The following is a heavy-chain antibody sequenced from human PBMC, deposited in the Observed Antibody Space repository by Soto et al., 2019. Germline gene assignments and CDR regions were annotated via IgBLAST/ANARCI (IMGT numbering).Heavy chain of an antibody. CDR1: GGTFSNDG. J-gene: IGHJ3*02. Sequence: GASVKVSGKASGGTFSNDGISWVRQAPGQGLEWIGGIIPLFATTDYAQKLQGRVTITADESTSKDYMDVRSLRSEDTAVYYCARTSRETHLRDAFDSWGQGTMVTVS. V-gene: IGHV1-69*13. CDR2: IIPLFATT. CDR3: ARTSRETHLRDAFDS. D-gene: IGHD6-13*01.